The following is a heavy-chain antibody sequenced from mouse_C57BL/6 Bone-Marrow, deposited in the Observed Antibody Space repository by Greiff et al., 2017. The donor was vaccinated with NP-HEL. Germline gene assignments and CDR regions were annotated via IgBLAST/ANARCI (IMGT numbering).Heavy chain of an antibody. V-gene: IGHV1-19*01. CDR2: INPYNGGT. Sequence: VQLKQSGPVLVKPGASVKMSCKASGYTFTDYYMNWVKQSHGKSLEWIGVINPYNGGTSYNQKFKGKATLTVDKSSSTAYMELNSLTSEDSAVYYCATLLPRTEWGQGTTLTVSS. J-gene: IGHJ2*01. CDR1: GYTFTDYY. D-gene: IGHD1-1*01. CDR3: ATLLPRTE.